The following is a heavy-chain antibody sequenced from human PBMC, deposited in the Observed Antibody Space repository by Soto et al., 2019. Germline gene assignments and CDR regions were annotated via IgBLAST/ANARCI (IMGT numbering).Heavy chain of an antibody. J-gene: IGHJ6*02. CDR2: ISAYNGNT. V-gene: IGHV1-18*04. CDR3: ARTMAPYYYYYGMDV. CDR1: GYTFTSYG. Sequence: ASVKVSCKASGYTFTSYGISWVRLAPGQGLEWMGWISAYNGNTNYAQKLQGRVTMTTDTSTSTAYMELRSLRSDDTAVYYCARTMAPYYYYYGMDVWGQGTTVTVS. D-gene: IGHD3-10*01.